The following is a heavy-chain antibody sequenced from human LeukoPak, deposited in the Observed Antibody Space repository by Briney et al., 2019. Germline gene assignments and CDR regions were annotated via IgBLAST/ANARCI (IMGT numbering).Heavy chain of an antibody. Sequence: ASVKVSCKASGYTFTSYYMHWVRQAPGQGLEWMGIINPSGGSTSYAQKFQGRVTMTRDTSTSTVYMELSRLRSDDTAVYYCASSVTPFDYWGQGTLVTVSS. J-gene: IGHJ4*02. D-gene: IGHD2-15*01. CDR3: ASSVTPFDY. V-gene: IGHV1-46*01. CDR2: INPSGGST. CDR1: GYTFTSYY.